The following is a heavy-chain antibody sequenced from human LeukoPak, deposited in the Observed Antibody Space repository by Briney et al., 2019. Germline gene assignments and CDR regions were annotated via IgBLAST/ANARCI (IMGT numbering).Heavy chain of an antibody. J-gene: IGHJ5*02. CDR3: ARDAGGRTQREGWFDP. CDR2: ISSSSSTI. V-gene: IGHV3-48*04. Sequence: PGGSLRLSCAASGFTFSSYSMNWVRQAPGKGLEWVSYISSSSSTIYYADSVKGRFTISRDNAKNSLYLQMKSLRVEDTGVYYCARDAGGRTQREGWFDPWGQGTLVTVSS. CDR1: GFTFSSYS. D-gene: IGHD1-1*01.